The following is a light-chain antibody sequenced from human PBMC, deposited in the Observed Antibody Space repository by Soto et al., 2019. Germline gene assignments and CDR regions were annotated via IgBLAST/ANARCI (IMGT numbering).Light chain of an antibody. CDR2: GAS. CDR3: QQYVRSPLT. J-gene: IGKJ4*01. V-gene: IGKV3-20*01. Sequence: PGRRAPLSCRASQSVSSDYLAWYQQKAGQVPRLLIYGASSRATGIPDRFSGSGSGTDFTLTISGLEPEDFAVYYCQQYVRSPLTFGGGTKVDI. CDR1: QSVSSDY.